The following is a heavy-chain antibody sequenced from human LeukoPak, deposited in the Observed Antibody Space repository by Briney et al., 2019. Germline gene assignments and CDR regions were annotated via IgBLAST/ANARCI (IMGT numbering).Heavy chain of an antibody. D-gene: IGHD3-10*01. V-gene: IGHV4-59*01. J-gene: IGHJ4*02. CDR2: IYYSGST. Sequence: KASETLSLTCTVSGGSISSYHWSWIRQPPGKGLEWIGYIYYSGSTNYNPSLKSRVTISVDTSKNQFSLKLSSVTAADTAVYYCARTKTVYGSGKDTTTLAPDYWGQGTLVTVSS. CDR1: GGSISSYH. CDR3: ARTKTVYGSGKDTTTLAPDY.